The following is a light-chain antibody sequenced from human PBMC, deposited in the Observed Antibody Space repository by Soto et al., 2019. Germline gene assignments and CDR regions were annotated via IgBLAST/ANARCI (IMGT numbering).Light chain of an antibody. V-gene: IGLV1-47*01. J-gene: IGLJ3*02. CDR2: MNN. Sequence: QSVLTQPPSLSGTPGQTVTISCIGSRSNIGSAIVHWYQQLPGTAPKHLIYMNNQRPSGVPDRFSGSKSATSASLVITGLRPEDEADYYCVAWDDNLSSRVFGGGTKVTVL. CDR3: VAWDDNLSSRV. CDR1: RSNIGSAI.